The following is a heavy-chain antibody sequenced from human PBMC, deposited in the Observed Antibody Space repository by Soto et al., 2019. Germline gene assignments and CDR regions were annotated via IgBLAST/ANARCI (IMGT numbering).Heavy chain of an antibody. CDR3: ARDLGYNYGHPFDY. CDR2: IWFDGSNK. D-gene: IGHD5-18*01. CDR1: GFSFIGYT. V-gene: IGHV3-33*01. J-gene: IGHJ4*02. Sequence: PRGSLRLSCAASGFSFIGYTFHWVRQEPGKGLEWLAGIWFDGSNKYYADSVKSRVTISGDNARNKLSLQMNSVRAEDTAVYYCARDLGYNYGHPFDYWGQGTLVTVSS.